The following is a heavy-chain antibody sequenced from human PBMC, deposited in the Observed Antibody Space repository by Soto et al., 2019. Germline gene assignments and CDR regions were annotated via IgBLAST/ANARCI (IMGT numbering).Heavy chain of an antibody. CDR3: EYSPQVTVTTYYFDS. D-gene: IGHD4-17*01. J-gene: IGHJ4*01. V-gene: IGHV2-5*02. CDR2: LFWGDDK. Sequence: GSGPTLVNPSQTLTLTCSFSGFSLTTSGVGVGWFRQPPGEALEWLALLFWGDDKRYRPSLKSRLTVTTDTSKNQVILTMTNMDPADTGTYYCEYSPQVTVTTYYFDSWGHGTLVTVSS. CDR1: GFSLTTSGVG.